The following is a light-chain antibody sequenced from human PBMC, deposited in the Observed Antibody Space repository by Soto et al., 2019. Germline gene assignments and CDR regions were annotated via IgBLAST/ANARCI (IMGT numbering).Light chain of an antibody. CDR1: QSVTSTY. CDR3: HQHETSPPT. Sequence: IVLTQSPGTLSLSPGERATLSCRASQSVTSTYLGWYQHKGGQAPRLLIYGASTRATGIPDRFSGSGSGTEFTLTISRVESEDFAVYYCHQHETSPPTFGPGTKVDIK. CDR2: GAS. J-gene: IGKJ3*01. V-gene: IGKV3-20*01.